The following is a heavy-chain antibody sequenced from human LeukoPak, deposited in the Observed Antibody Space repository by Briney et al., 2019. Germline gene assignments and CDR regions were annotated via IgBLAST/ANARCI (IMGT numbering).Heavy chain of an antibody. J-gene: IGHJ4*01. CDR2: ISYDASNK. CDR1: GFPFTNYG. Sequence: GGSLRLSCAASGFPFTNYGMHWVRQAPGKGLEWVALISYDASNKYYADSVKGRFTISRDNSKKTLYLQMNSLRPEDTAVYYCAGGTYHGDYWGHGTQVTVSS. CDR3: AGGTYHGDY. V-gene: IGHV3-30*03. D-gene: IGHD1-26*01.